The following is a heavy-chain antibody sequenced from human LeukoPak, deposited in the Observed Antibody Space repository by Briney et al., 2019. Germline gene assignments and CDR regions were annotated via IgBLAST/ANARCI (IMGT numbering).Heavy chain of an antibody. J-gene: IGHJ4*02. CDR2: ISAYNGNT. Sequence: ASAKVSCKASGYTFTSYGISWVRQAPGQGLEWMGWISAYNGNTNYEQKLQGRVTMTTDTSTSTAYMELRSLRSDDTAVYYCARGFETYCSSTSCFDFDYWGQGTLVTVSS. CDR3: ARGFETYCSSTSCFDFDY. CDR1: GYTFTSYG. V-gene: IGHV1-18*01. D-gene: IGHD2-2*01.